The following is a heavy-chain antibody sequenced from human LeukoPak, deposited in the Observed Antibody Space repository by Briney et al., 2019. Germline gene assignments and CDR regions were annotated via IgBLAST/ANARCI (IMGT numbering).Heavy chain of an antibody. CDR3: ARAEIVDEAPNAFDI. CDR2: IYYSGST. J-gene: IGHJ3*02. D-gene: IGHD5-12*01. CDR1: GGSISSGGYY. Sequence: PSQTLSLTCTVSGGSISSGGYYWSWIHQPPGKGLEWIGYIYYSGSTYYNPSLKSRITISVDTSKNQFSLKLSSVTAADTAVYYCARAEIVDEAPNAFDIWGQGTMVTVSS. V-gene: IGHV4-31*03.